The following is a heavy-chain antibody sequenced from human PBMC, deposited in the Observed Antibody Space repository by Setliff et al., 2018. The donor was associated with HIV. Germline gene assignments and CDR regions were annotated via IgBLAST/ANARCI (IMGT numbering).Heavy chain of an antibody. Sequence: ASVKVSCKASGYTFSDFGISWVRQAPGQGLEWMGWISGYNGNTKYAQEVQGRVTMTTKTSTSTAYMELRNLRSDDTAVYYCARVRGDSSGPTDAFDIWGRGTVVTVSS. CDR1: GYTFSDFG. D-gene: IGHD3-22*01. J-gene: IGHJ3*02. CDR3: ARVRGDSSGPTDAFDI. CDR2: ISGYNGNT. V-gene: IGHV1-18*01.